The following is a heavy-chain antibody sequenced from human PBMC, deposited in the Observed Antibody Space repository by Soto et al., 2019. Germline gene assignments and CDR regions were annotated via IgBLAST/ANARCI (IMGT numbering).Heavy chain of an antibody. V-gene: IGHV4-59*01. Sequence: SETLSLTCTVSGGSISAFYWSWVWQPPGKGLEWIGYLYYSDNTNYNPSLKRRVTISVDASKNQVSLRLTSVTAADTAVYYCARVGGVAARTFDYWGQGTVVTVSS. CDR2: LYYSDNT. D-gene: IGHD3-16*01. CDR3: ARVGGVAARTFDY. J-gene: IGHJ4*02. CDR1: GGSISAFY.